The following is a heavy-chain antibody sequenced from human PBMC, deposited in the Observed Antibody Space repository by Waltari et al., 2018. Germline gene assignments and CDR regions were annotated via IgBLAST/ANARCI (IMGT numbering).Heavy chain of an antibody. Sequence: EVQLVESGGGMVKTGGSLRLYCAASGFTCNRFAMNWVRQAPGKGLEWVSSIDSTSTYIYYTDSVKGRFTISRDDAKDSLFLQMNSLRVEDTAIYYCAREWVEGVWGQGTTVTVSS. CDR1: GFTCNRFA. V-gene: IGHV3-21*01. CDR3: AREWVEGV. CDR2: IDSTSTYI. J-gene: IGHJ6*02. D-gene: IGHD1-26*01.